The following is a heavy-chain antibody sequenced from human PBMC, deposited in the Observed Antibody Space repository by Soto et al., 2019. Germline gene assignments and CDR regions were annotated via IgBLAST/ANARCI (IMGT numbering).Heavy chain of an antibody. Sequence: GGSLRLSCAASGFTFSTYLMNWVRQAPGKGLECVAIVSCSGSNKYYADSVKGRFTISRDNSKNTLYVQMSGLTPEDTAVYYCARLDRGSLVYWGRGTLVTVSS. V-gene: IGHV3-30-3*01. CDR2: VSCSGSNK. CDR1: GFTFSTYL. J-gene: IGHJ4*02. D-gene: IGHD6-25*01. CDR3: ARLDRGSLVY.